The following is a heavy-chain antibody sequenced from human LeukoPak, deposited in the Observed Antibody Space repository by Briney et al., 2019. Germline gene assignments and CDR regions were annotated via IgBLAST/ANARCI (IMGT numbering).Heavy chain of an antibody. D-gene: IGHD3-22*01. CDR3: ARVFDSSGYYPPFDY. Sequence: GASLRLCCAASGFTFSSYSMNWFRQAPAKELEWVSSISSSSSYIYYEDSVKGRFTISRDTAKNSLYLQMNSLRAEDTAVYYCARVFDSSGYYPPFDYWGQGSLVTVHS. J-gene: IGHJ4*02. CDR1: GFTFSSYS. CDR2: ISSSSSYI. V-gene: IGHV3-21*01.